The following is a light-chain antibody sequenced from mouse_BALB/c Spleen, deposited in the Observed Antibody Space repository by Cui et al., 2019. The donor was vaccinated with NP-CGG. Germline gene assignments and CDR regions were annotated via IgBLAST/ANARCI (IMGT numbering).Light chain of an antibody. CDR1: TGPVTTSNY. CDR2: GTN. Sequence: QAVVTQDSALTTSPGETVTLTSRSSTGPVTTSNYANWVQEKPDHLFTGLIGGTNNRAPGVPARFSGSLIGDKAALTITGAQTEDEAIYFCALWYSNHWVFGGGTKLTVL. V-gene: IGLV1*01. CDR3: ALWYSNHWV. J-gene: IGLJ1*01.